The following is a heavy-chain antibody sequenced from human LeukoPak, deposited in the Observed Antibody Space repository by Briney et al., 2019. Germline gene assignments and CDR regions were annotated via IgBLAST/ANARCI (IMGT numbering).Heavy chain of an antibody. CDR1: GFTFSSYG. Sequence: PGGSLRLSCAASGFTFSSYGMHWVRQAPGKGLEWVAFIRYDGSNKYYADSVKGRFTISRDNSKNTLYLQMNSLRAEDTAVYYCARGGGTTFDYWGQGTLVTVSS. CDR3: ARGGGTTFDY. CDR2: IRYDGSNK. D-gene: IGHD4-17*01. J-gene: IGHJ4*02. V-gene: IGHV3-30*02.